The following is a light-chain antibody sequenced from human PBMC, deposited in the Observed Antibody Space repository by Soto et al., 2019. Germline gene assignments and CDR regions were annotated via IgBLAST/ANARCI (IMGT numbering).Light chain of an antibody. Sequence: IVLTQSPATLSVSPGERATLSCRASQSVSSNLAWYQQKPGQAPRLLIYDASNRATGIPARFSGSGSGTDFTLTISSLEPEDFAVYYCQQRGNWPTFGQGTRLEIK. J-gene: IGKJ5*01. CDR3: QQRGNWPT. CDR2: DAS. V-gene: IGKV3-11*01. CDR1: QSVSSN.